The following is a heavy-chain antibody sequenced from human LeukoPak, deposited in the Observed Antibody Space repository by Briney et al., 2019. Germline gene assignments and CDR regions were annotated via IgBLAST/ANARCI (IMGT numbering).Heavy chain of an antibody. CDR1: GFIFSNNA. CDR3: AKNYRWLDSFDY. V-gene: IGHV3-23*01. D-gene: IGHD6-19*01. Sequence: PGGSPRLSCAASGFIFSNNAMSWVRQAPGKGLEWVSGISGRSSTTYYADSVKGRFTISRDNSKNTLYLQMNSLRADDTAVYYCAKNYRWLDSFDYWGQGTLVTVSS. CDR2: ISGRSSTT. J-gene: IGHJ4*02.